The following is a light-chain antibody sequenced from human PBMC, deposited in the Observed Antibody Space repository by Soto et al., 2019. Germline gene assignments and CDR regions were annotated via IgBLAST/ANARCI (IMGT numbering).Light chain of an antibody. CDR2: SNN. CDR3: QSYDGSLSGVL. Sequence: QSVLTQPPSVSGAPGQRVTISCTGSNSNIGAGYGVHWYQQLPGTAPKLLIYSNNNRPSGVPDRFSGSKSGTSASLAITGLQAGDEADYYCQSYDGSLSGVLFGGGTKVTVL. V-gene: IGLV1-40*01. CDR1: NSNIGAGYG. J-gene: IGLJ2*01.